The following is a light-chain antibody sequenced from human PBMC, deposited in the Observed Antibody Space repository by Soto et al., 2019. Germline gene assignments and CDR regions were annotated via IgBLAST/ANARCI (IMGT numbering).Light chain of an antibody. Sequence: QSVLTQPPSASGTPGQRVTISCSGSGSSIGTNTVNWYRQLPGTAPKLLICGNNQRPSGVPDRFSGSKSGTSASLAISGLQSEDEAEYYCAAWDGSVNNVLFGGGTKVTVL. CDR3: AAWDGSVNNVL. CDR2: GNN. V-gene: IGLV1-44*01. CDR1: GSSIGTNT. J-gene: IGLJ2*01.